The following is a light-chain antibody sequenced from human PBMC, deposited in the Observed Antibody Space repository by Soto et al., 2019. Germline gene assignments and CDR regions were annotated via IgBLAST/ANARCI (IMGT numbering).Light chain of an antibody. CDR3: QSYDSGLSAVV. V-gene: IGLV1-40*01. Sequence: QSVLTQPPSVSGAPGQRVTISCTGSSSNIGAGYDVHWYQQLPGTAPKLLIYGNSNRPSGVPDRFSGSKSGTSASLAITGLQAEDEADYYCQSYDSGLSAVVFGGGTQLTVL. J-gene: IGLJ2*01. CDR2: GNS. CDR1: SSNIGAGYD.